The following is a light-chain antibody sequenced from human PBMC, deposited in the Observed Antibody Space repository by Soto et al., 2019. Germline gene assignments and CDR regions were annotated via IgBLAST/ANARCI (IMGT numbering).Light chain of an antibody. CDR3: QEYNNWHPIT. V-gene: IGKV3D-15*01. Sequence: PGERATLSCRASQSVSSYLAWYQQKPGQAPRLLIYDASNRATGIPARFSGSGSGTDFTLTITSLQSEDFAVYYCQEYNNWHPITFGGGTKVDIK. J-gene: IGKJ4*01. CDR2: DAS. CDR1: QSVSSY.